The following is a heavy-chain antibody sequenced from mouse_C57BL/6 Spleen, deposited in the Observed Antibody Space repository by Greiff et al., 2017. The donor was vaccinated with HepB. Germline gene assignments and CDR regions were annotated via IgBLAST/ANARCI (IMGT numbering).Heavy chain of an antibody. CDR1: GFSLTSYG. D-gene: IGHD1-1*01. CDR2: IWSGGST. J-gene: IGHJ1*03. CDR3: AKNYYGSSDGYFDV. Sequence: VQLQQSGPGLVQPSQSLSITCTVSGFSLTSYGVHWVRQPPGKGLEWLGVIWSGGSTDYNAAFISRLSISKDNSKSQVFFKMNSLQADDTAIYYCAKNYYGSSDGYFDVWGTGTTVTVSS. V-gene: IGHV2-4*01.